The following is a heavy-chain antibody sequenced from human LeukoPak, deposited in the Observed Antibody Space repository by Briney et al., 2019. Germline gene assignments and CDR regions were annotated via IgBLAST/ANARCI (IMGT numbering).Heavy chain of an antibody. J-gene: IGHJ4*02. CDR3: AKRYGSGSYYTSFDY. V-gene: IGHV3-23*01. CDR2: ISGSGGST. CDR1: GFTFSTYA. D-gene: IGHD3-10*01. Sequence: PGGSLRLSCAASGFTFSTYAMSWVRQAPGKGLEWVSAISGSGGSTDYADSVKGRFTISRDNSKNTLYLQMNSLRAGDTAVYYCAKRYGSGSYYTSFDYWGQGTLVTVSS.